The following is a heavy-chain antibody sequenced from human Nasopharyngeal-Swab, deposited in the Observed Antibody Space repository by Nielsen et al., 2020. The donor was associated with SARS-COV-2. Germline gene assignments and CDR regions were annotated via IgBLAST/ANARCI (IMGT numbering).Heavy chain of an antibody. D-gene: IGHD1-7*01. Sequence: GESLKISCAASGFTFGFYSMHWVRQAPGKGLEWISYISSDRSTIYYSDSVKGRFTISRDTSKNTLYLQMSSLRAEDTALYYCAKALERELPRYSDFWGQGTLVTVSS. CDR1: GFTFGFYS. CDR2: ISSDRSTI. J-gene: IGHJ4*02. V-gene: IGHV3-48*01. CDR3: AKALERELPRYSDF.